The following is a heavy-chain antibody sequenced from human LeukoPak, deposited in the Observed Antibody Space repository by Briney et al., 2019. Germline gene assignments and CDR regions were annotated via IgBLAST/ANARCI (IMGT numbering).Heavy chain of an antibody. CDR3: ARGLRSGWYPHWRYYYGMDV. J-gene: IGHJ6*02. Sequence: GGSLRLSCAASGFTFSTSWMSWVRQVPGKGLEWVANIKKDGSETYYVDSVKGRFTISRDNAKNSLYLQMNSLRAEDTAMYYCARGLRSGWYPHWRYYYGMDVWGQGTTVTVSS. CDR1: GFTFSTSW. V-gene: IGHV3-7*03. D-gene: IGHD6-19*01. CDR2: IKKDGSET.